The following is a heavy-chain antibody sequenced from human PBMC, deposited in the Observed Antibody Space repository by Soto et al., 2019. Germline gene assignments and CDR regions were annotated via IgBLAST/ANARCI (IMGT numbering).Heavy chain of an antibody. V-gene: IGHV1-69*01. CDR2: IIPMFGIP. D-gene: IGHD6-13*01. CDR1: GGTLNKHA. CDR3: ARGGTSGWLKGAYDV. Sequence: QVQLVQSGAKVKKPGSSVKVSCKASGGTLNKHAITWVRRAPGQGLEWLGGIIPMFGIPNYPQKFQGRVTITADDSTNTSHMELHSLTSDDTAVYYCARGGTSGWLKGAYDVWGQGTMVTVSS. J-gene: IGHJ3*01.